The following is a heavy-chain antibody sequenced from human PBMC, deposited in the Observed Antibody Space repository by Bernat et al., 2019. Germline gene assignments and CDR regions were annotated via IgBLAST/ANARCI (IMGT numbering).Heavy chain of an antibody. V-gene: IGHV3-23*01. CDR1: GFTFSSYA. Sequence: EVQLLESGGGLVQPGGSLRLSCAASGFTFSSYAMSWVRQAPGKGLEWVPSISGSGGSPQTEDSVKGGFTISRVNSENTLYLQMSSRRAEDTAVYYCAKGGTNILLWFGEFWGQGTLVTVSS. J-gene: IGHJ4*02. CDR3: AKGGTNILLWFGEF. D-gene: IGHD3-10*01. CDR2: ISGSGGSP.